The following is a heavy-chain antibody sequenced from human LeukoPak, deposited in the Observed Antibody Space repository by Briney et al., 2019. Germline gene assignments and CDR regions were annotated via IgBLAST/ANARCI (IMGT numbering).Heavy chain of an antibody. J-gene: IGHJ5*02. Sequence: ASVKVSCKASGYTFTVYYMHWVRQAPGQGLEWMGWINPDSGDTNFAQKFQGRVTMTRDTSISTAYMELSRLRSDDTAVYYCARLRGREFDTWGRGTLVTVSS. V-gene: IGHV1-2*02. CDR3: ARLRGREFDT. D-gene: IGHD1-26*01. CDR1: GYTFTVYY. CDR2: INPDSGDT.